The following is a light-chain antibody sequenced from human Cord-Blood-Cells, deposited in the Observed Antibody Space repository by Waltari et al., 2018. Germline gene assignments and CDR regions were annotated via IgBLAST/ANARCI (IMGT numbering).Light chain of an antibody. CDR1: QSVLYRSNTKNY. Sequence: DIVMTQSPDSLAVSLGGRATINCKSSQSVLYRSNTKNYVAWNQQNPGQPPKLLIYWASTRESGVPDRFSGSGSGTDFTLTISSLQAEDVAVYYCQQYYSTPLTFGGGTKVEIK. CDR2: WAS. J-gene: IGKJ4*01. CDR3: QQYYSTPLT. V-gene: IGKV4-1*01.